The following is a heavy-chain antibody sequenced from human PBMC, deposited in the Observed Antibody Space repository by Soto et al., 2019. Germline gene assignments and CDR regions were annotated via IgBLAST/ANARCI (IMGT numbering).Heavy chain of an antibody. CDR3: AKDGHGSGSYYTD. J-gene: IGHJ4*02. CDR1: GFTFSNYG. D-gene: IGHD3-10*01. V-gene: IGHV3-33*06. Sequence: LRLSCAASGFTFSNYGMHWVRQAPGKGLEWVALMWYDGSNTYYVDSVKGRFTISRDNSKNTLFLQMNSLRAEDTAVYYCAKDGHGSGSYYTDWGQGTLVTVSS. CDR2: MWYDGSNT.